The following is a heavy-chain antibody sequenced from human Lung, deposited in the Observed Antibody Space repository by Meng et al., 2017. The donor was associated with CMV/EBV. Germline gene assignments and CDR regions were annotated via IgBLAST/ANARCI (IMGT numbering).Heavy chain of an antibody. Sequence: QLQLQESGSGLVKPSEILSLTCTVSGGSISSSSYYWGWIRQPPGKGLEWIGSIYYSGSTYYNPSLKSRVTISVDTSKNQFSLKLSSVTAADTAVYYCAREGHHYPGDYWGQGTRVTVSS. J-gene: IGHJ4*02. V-gene: IGHV4-39*07. CDR2: IYYSGST. D-gene: IGHD3-10*01. CDR3: AREGHHYPGDY. CDR1: GGSISSSSYY.